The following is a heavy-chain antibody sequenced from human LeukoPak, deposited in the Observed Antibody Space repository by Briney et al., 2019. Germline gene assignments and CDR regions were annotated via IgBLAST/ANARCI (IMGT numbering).Heavy chain of an antibody. V-gene: IGHV3-23*01. J-gene: IGHJ3*02. Sequence: GGSLRLSCAASGFTFSSYAMSWVHQAPGKGLEWVSAISGSGGSTYYADSVKGRFTISRDNSKNTLYLQMNSLRAEDTAVYYCAKARSGSYYRDAFDIWGQGTMVTVSS. CDR1: GFTFSSYA. CDR2: ISGSGGST. D-gene: IGHD1-26*01. CDR3: AKARSGSYYRDAFDI.